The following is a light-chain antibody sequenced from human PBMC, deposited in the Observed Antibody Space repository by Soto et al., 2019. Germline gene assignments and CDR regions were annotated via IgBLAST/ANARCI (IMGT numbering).Light chain of an antibody. CDR2: DAS. J-gene: IGKJ5*01. CDR1: QSVNSN. V-gene: IGKV3-15*01. Sequence: EIVMTQSPATLSVSPGEKAPLPCRAIQSVNSNLAWYQQKPGQAPTLLIYDASTRATGIPARFSGSGSGTEFTLTISSLQSEDFAVYYCQQFDNRPPVTLGQGTRLEIK. CDR3: QQFDNRPPVT.